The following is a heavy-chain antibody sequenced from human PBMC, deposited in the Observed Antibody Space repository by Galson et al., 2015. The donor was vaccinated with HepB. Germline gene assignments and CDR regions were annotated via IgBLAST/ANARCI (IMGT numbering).Heavy chain of an antibody. D-gene: IGHD3-10*01. Sequence: QVQLQESGPGLVKPSETLSLTRTVSGGSIRSYYWTWIRQPPGKRLEWIGYIYDRGRTNYNPSLKSRVTISVDASKNQFSLKLSSVTAADTAVYYCARLRYVMVQGVIIYYYYYYYMDVWGKGTTVTVSS. J-gene: IGHJ6*03. CDR1: GGSIRSYY. CDR3: ARLRYVMVQGVIIYYYYYYYMDV. V-gene: IGHV4-59*12. CDR2: IYDRGRT.